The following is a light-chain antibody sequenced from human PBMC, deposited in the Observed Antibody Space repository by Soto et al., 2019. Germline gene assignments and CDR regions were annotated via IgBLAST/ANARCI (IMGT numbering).Light chain of an antibody. CDR2: SYN. CDR1: NSNIGTNT. Sequence: QSVLTQPPSASGTPGQWVSISCSGSNSNIGTNTVNWYQHRPGTVPRLLIYSYNQRPSGVPDRCSASKSGTSASLAISRLQAEDEADSYCAAWDDRRSGQWVFGGGTKLTVL. CDR3: AAWDDRRSGQWV. V-gene: IGLV1-44*01. J-gene: IGLJ3*02.